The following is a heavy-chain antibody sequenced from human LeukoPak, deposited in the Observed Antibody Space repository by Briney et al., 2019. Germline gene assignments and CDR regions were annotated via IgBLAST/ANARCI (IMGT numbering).Heavy chain of an antibody. CDR3: ARGRYYYGDYVGNYFDY. D-gene: IGHD4-17*01. J-gene: IGHJ4*02. CDR1: GGSFSGYY. V-gene: IGHV4-34*01. CDR2: INHSGST. Sequence: SETLSLTCAVYGGSFSGYYWSWIRQPPGKGLEWIGEINHSGSTNYNPSLKSRVTISVDTSKNQFSLKLSSVTAADTAVYYCARGRYYYGDYVGNYFDYWGQGTLVTV.